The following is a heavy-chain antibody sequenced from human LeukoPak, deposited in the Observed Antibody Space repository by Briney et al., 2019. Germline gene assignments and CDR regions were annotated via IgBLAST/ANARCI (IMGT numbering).Heavy chain of an antibody. D-gene: IGHD3-16*01. J-gene: IGHJ4*02. Sequence: AESLTLSCAVSGFTFSSYAMSWVRQAPPKGQEWVLASSGNGGSTYYADSVKGRFTISRDNSRDKLYLLMNSLRAEDTAVYYCSKGYYDYVSGRYYFDYWGQGTLVTVSS. CDR1: GFTFSSYA. CDR2: SSGNGGST. CDR3: SKGYYDYVSGRYYFDY. V-gene: IGHV3-23*01.